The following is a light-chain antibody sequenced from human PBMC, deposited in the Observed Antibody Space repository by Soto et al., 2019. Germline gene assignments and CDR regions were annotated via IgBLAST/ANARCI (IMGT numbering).Light chain of an antibody. V-gene: IGKV1-5*03. CDR1: QSISSW. Sequence: DIQMTQSPSTLSASIGDRVTITSRASQSISSWLAWYQQKPGKAPKLLIYKASSLESGVPSRFSGSGSGTEFTLTISSLQPDDFATYYCQQYNSYSAWTFGQGTKVDIK. CDR2: KAS. CDR3: QQYNSYSAWT. J-gene: IGKJ1*01.